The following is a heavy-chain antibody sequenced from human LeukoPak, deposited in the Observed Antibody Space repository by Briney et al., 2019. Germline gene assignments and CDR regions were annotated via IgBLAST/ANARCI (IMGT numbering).Heavy chain of an antibody. CDR2: IYYSGST. V-gene: IGHV4-39*07. J-gene: IGHJ4*02. D-gene: IGHD3-22*01. CDR3: ARDLDSSGYSILYYFDY. CDR1: GGSISSSSYY. Sequence: PSETLSLTCTVSGGSISSSSYYWGWIRQPPGKGLEWIGSIYYSGSTYYNPSLKSRVTISVDTSKNQFSLKLSSVTAADTAVYYCARDLDSSGYSILYYFDYWGQGTLVTVSS.